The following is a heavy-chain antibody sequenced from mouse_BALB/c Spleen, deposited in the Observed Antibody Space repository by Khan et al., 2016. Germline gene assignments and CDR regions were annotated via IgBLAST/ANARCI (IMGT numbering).Heavy chain of an antibody. CDR1: GYTFTSYW. V-gene: IGHV1-87*01. D-gene: IGHD1-1*01. J-gene: IGHJ2*01. CDR2: IYPGDGAT. CDR3: ASYYGSSYDDFDY. Sequence: QVQLKESGAELARPGASVKLSCKASGYTFTSYWMQWVQQRPGQGLEWIGAIYPGDGATRYTQKFKGKATLTADKSSSTAYMQLSSLASEDSAGDYCASYYGSSYDDFDYWGQGTTLTVSS.